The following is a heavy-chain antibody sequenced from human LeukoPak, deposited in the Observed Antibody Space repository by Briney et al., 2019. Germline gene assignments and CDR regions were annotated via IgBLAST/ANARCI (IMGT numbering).Heavy chain of an antibody. J-gene: IGHJ4*02. CDR1: GGTFSSYA. CDR3: ARGSDWSNIHSPFDY. CDR2: IIPIFGTA. V-gene: IGHV1-69*13. Sequence: SVKVSCKASGGTFSSYAISWVRQAPGQGLEWMGGIIPIFGTANYALKFQGRVTITADESTSTAYMELSSLRSEDTAVYYCARGSDWSNIHSPFDYWGQGTLVTVSS. D-gene: IGHD3-9*01.